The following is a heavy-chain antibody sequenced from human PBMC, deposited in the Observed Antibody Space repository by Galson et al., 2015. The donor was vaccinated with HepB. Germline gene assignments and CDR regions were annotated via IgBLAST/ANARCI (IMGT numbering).Heavy chain of an antibody. V-gene: IGHV1-8*01. J-gene: IGHJ4*02. CDR2: MNPNSGNT. CDR1: GYTFTSYD. CDR3: ARGFTMVRGVTFGY. D-gene: IGHD3-10*01. Sequence: VKVSCKASGYTFTSYDINWVRQATGQGLEWMGWMNPNSGNTGYAQKFQGRVTMTRNTSISTAYMELSSLRSEDTAVYYCARGFTMVRGVTFGYWGQGTLVTVSS.